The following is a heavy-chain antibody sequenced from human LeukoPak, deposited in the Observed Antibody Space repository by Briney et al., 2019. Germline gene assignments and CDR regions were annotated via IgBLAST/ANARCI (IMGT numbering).Heavy chain of an antibody. CDR1: GGSISTYY. CDR2: IYYSGST. V-gene: IGHV4-59*01. CDR3: ARTYGSSGLGYFDL. Sequence: SETLSLTCTVSGGSISTYYWSWIRQPPGKGLEWIGYIYYSGSTNYSPSLKSRLTISVDTSKNQFSLKLSSVTAADTAVYYCARTYGSSGLGYFDLWGRGTLVTVSS. D-gene: IGHD6-13*01. J-gene: IGHJ2*01.